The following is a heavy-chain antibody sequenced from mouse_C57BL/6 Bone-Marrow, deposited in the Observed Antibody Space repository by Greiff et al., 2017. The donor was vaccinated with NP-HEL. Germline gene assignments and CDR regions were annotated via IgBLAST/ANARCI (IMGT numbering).Heavy chain of an antibody. CDR1: GFTFSDFY. V-gene: IGHV7-1*01. Sequence: EVQLVESGGGLVQSGRSLRLSCATSGFTFSDFYMEWVRQAPGKGLEWIAASRNKANDYTTEYSASVKGRFIVSRDTSQSILYLQMNALRAEDTAIYYCARDGYYVENAMDYWGQGTSVTVSS. CDR3: ARDGYYVENAMDY. D-gene: IGHD1-1*01. J-gene: IGHJ4*01. CDR2: SRNKANDYTT.